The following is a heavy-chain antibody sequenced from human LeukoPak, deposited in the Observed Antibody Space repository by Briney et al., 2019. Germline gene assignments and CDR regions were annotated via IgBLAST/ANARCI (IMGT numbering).Heavy chain of an antibody. D-gene: IGHD1-26*01. CDR2: ISGGGGTT. J-gene: IGHJ4*02. Sequence: GSLRLSCAASGFTFSSYAMNWVRQAPGKGLEWVSAISGGGGTTYYADSVKGRFTISRDNSKNTLYLQMNTMRGEDTAVYFCAKAKAKSGSYYFDYWGQGTLVTVSS. CDR3: AKAKAKSGSYYFDY. CDR1: GFTFSSYA. V-gene: IGHV3-23*01.